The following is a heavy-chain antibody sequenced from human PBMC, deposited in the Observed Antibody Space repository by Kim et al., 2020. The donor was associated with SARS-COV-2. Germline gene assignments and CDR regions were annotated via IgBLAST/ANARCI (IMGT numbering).Heavy chain of an antibody. D-gene: IGHD1-1*01. Sequence: YSQKFQGRVTITRDTSASTAYMELSSLRSEDTAVYYCASSRWNDEVGFDYWGQGTLVTVSS. CDR3: ASSRWNDEVGFDY. V-gene: IGHV1-3*01. J-gene: IGHJ4*02.